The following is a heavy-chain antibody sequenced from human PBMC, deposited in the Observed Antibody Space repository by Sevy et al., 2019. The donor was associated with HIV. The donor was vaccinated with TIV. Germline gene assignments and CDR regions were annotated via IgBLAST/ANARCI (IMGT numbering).Heavy chain of an antibody. Sequence: ASVKVSCKASGHTFSNYAISWVRQAPGQGLEWMGGIIPMFGAPNYAQKFQGRVTITADESNSTAYMQLSSLRSEHTAVYYCARDSFYSTNFSFDYWGQGTLVTVSS. V-gene: IGHV1-69*13. CDR1: GHTFSNYA. CDR2: IIPMFGAP. D-gene: IGHD6-13*01. J-gene: IGHJ4*02. CDR3: ARDSFYSTNFSFDY.